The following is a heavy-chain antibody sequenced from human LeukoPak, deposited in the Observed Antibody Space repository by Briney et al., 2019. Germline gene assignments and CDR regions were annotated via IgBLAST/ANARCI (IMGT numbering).Heavy chain of an antibody. J-gene: IGHJ4*02. CDR3: ARDIVATISGDY. D-gene: IGHD5-12*01. V-gene: IGHV4-39*01. CDR1: GGSISSSSYY. CDR2: ICYSGST. Sequence: SETLSLTCTVSGGSISSSSYYWGWIRQPPGKGLEWIGSICYSGSTYYNPSLKSRVTISVDTSKNQFSLKLSSVTAADTAVYYCARDIVATISGDYWGQGTLVTVSS.